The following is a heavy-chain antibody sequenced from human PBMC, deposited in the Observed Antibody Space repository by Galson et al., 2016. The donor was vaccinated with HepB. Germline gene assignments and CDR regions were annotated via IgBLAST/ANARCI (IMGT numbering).Heavy chain of an antibody. Sequence: TLSLTCTVSGASISSGGFFWSWIRQHPVKGLEWIGYIYYSGSTYYNPSPKSRVTMSVDTSKNHVSLKLSSVTAADTAVYFCARTTVVTPQLYWYFDLWGRGTLVTVSS. D-gene: IGHD4-23*01. CDR1: GASISSGGFF. CDR3: ARTTVVTPQLYWYFDL. V-gene: IGHV4-31*03. CDR2: IYYSGST. J-gene: IGHJ2*01.